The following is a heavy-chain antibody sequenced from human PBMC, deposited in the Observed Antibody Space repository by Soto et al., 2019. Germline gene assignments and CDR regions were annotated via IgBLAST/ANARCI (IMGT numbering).Heavy chain of an antibody. CDR1: GFTFSTYE. V-gene: IGHV3-48*03. D-gene: IGHD6-19*01. Sequence: GGSLRLSCAASGFTFSTYEMNWARQAPGKGLEWLSYISTSGRTIYYADSVKGRFTISRDNAKNSPYLQMNSLRAEDTAIYYCARGFPGGQWLVIDYWGQGTLVTVSS. CDR2: ISTSGRTI. CDR3: ARGFPGGQWLVIDY. J-gene: IGHJ4*02.